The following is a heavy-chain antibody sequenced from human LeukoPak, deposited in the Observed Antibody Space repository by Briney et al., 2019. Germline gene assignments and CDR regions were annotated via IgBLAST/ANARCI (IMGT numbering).Heavy chain of an antibody. J-gene: IGHJ3*02. CDR3: AREGVNYCSSTSCYFVGATADAFDI. CDR1: GGTFSSYA. V-gene: IGHV1-69*13. D-gene: IGHD2-2*01. Sequence: GASVKVSCKASGGTFSSYAISWVRQAPGQGLEWMGGIIPIFGTANYAQKFQGRVTITADESTSTAYMELSSLRSEDTAVYYCAREGVNYCSSTSCYFVGATADAFDIWGQGTMVTVSS. CDR2: IIPIFGTA.